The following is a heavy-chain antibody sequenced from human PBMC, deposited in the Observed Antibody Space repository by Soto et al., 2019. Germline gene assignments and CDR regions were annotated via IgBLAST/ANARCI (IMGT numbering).Heavy chain of an antibody. D-gene: IGHD3-10*01. CDR2: ISGSGGST. CDR1: GFTFSSYA. V-gene: IGHV3-23*01. Sequence: GGSLRLSCAASGFTFSSYATSGVRQAPGKGLEWVSAISGSGGSTYYADSVKGRFTISRDNSKNTLYLQMNSLRAEDTAVYYCAKERADYYGSGSYSVYGMDVWGQGTTVTVSS. J-gene: IGHJ6*02. CDR3: AKERADYYGSGSYSVYGMDV.